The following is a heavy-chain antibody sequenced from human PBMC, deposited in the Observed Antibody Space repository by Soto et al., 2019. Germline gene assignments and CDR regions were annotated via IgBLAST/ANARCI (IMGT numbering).Heavy chain of an antibody. V-gene: IGHV3-30*03. CDR3: ARERCSGGSCQAYDAFDI. D-gene: IGHD2-15*01. CDR1: GFSFSSYG. Sequence: GGSLRLSCAASGFSFSSYGMHWVRQAPGRGMEWVTVISNDGNRKYYADSVKGRFTISRDNSKNTLYLQMNSLRAEDTSVYYCARERCSGGSCQAYDAFDIWGQGTMVTVSS. J-gene: IGHJ3*02. CDR2: ISNDGNRK.